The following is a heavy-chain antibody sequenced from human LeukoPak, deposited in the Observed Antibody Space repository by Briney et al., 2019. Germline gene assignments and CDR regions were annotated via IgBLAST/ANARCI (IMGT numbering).Heavy chain of an antibody. J-gene: IGHJ4*02. V-gene: IGHV4-59*01. D-gene: IGHD2-8*01. CDR1: GGSISSYY. Sequence: PSETLSLTCTVSGGSISSYYWSWIRQPPGEGLEWIGYIYYSGSTNYNPSLKSRVTISVDTSKNQFSLKLSSVTAADTAVYYCAREFQSYCTNGLCHYFDYWGQGTLVTVSS. CDR3: AREFQSYCTNGLCHYFDY. CDR2: IYYSGST.